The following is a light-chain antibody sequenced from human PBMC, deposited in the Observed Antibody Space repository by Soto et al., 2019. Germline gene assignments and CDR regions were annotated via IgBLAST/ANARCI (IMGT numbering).Light chain of an antibody. J-gene: IGKJ5*01. CDR3: QQYGSSRPVT. CDR1: QSVSSY. V-gene: IGKV3-20*01. CDR2: DAS. Sequence: EIVLTQSPATLSLSPGERATLSCRASQSVSSYLAWYQQNPGQAPRLLIYDASSRATGIPDRFRGSGSGSDFTLTISRLETEDSAVYYCQQYGSSRPVTFGQGTRLEIK.